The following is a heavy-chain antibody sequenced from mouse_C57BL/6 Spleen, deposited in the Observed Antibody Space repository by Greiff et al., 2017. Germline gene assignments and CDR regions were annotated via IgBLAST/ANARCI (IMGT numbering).Heavy chain of an antibody. CDR3: ARYGLDSNYAWFAY. J-gene: IGHJ3*01. D-gene: IGHD2-5*01. CDR2: IDPNSGGT. CDR1: GYTFTSSW. Sequence: QVQLQQSGAELVKPGASVKLSCKASGYTFTSSWMHWVKQRPGRGLEWIGRIDPNSGGTKYNEKFRSKATLTVDKPSSTAYMQLSSLTSEDSAVYYCARYGLDSNYAWFAYWGQGTLVTVSA. V-gene: IGHV1-72*01.